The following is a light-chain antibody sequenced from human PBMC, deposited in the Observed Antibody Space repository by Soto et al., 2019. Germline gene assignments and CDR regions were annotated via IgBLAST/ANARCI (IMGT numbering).Light chain of an antibody. CDR3: QQDDNAPRN. V-gene: IGKV3-20*01. CDR2: GAS. J-gene: IGKJ2*01. Sequence: EIVLTQSPGTLSLSPGERATLSCRASQSVSSSYLAWYQQKPGQAPRLLIYGASSRATGIPDRFSGSGSGTDFTLTISRLEPEDFAVYYCQQDDNAPRNFGQGTKLEIK. CDR1: QSVSSSY.